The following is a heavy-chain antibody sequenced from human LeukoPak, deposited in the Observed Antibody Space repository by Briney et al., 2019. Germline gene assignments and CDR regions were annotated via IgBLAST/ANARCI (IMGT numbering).Heavy chain of an antibody. J-gene: IGHJ4*02. CDR2: TYYRSKWYK. CDR3: AGAHGYFDS. CDR1: GDSVSSNSAA. D-gene: IGHD4/OR15-4a*01. Sequence: SQTLSLTCAISGDSVSSNSAAWTWIRQSPSRGLEWLGRTYYRSKWYKDYAVSVKSRIAINPDTSKNQFSLQLNSVTPEDTAVYFCAGAHGYFDSWGQGTLVTVSS. V-gene: IGHV6-1*01.